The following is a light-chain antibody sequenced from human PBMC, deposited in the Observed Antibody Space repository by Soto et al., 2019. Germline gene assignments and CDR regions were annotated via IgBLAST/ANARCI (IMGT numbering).Light chain of an antibody. CDR2: GAS. V-gene: IGKV3-15*01. J-gene: IGKJ1*01. Sequence: DIGVTQSAATLSVSPGESATLSCRASQRFXSNLDWYQQKPGQAPRVLXDGASTRATGIPARFSGSGSGTEFTLTISSLQSEDFAVFYFQQYKNGPRTFGQGTKVDIK. CDR3: QQYKNGPRT. CDR1: QRFXSN.